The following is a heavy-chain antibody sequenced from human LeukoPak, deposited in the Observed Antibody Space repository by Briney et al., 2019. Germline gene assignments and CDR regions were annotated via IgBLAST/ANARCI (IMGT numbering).Heavy chain of an antibody. J-gene: IGHJ4*02. D-gene: IGHD6-13*01. CDR1: GFSFSIYW. CDR2: IKQDESEK. V-gene: IGHV3-7*03. Sequence: SGGSLRLSCAASGFSFSIYWMSRVRQAPGKGLEWVANIKQDESEKYYVDSVKGRFTISRDNTKNSLYLQMNSLRVEDTAVYYCASGRQLGRWGQGTLVTASS. CDR3: ASGRQLGR.